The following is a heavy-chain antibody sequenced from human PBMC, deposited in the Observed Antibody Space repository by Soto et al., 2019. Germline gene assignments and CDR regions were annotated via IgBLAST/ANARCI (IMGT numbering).Heavy chain of an antibody. V-gene: IGHV1-46*01. CDR1: GYTFSSYY. CDR3: ARSAYNSGWYDY. J-gene: IGHJ4*02. CDR2: TNPSGSST. D-gene: IGHD6-19*01. Sequence: ASVKVSCKASGYTFSSYYMHWVRQAPGQGLEWMGITNPSGSSTSYAQKFQGRFTMTRDTSTSTVYMELGGLRSEDTALYYCARSAYNSGWYDYWGQGTLVTVS.